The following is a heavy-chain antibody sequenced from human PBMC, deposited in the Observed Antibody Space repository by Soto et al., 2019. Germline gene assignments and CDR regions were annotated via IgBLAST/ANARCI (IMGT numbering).Heavy chain of an antibody. D-gene: IGHD3-9*01. CDR2: ISYDGSNK. Sequence: PGGSLRLSCAASGFTFSSYGMHWVRQAPGKGLEWVAVISYDGSNKYYADSVKGRFTISRDNSKNTLYLQMNSLRAEDTAVYYCEKDLYYDILTGYYYYYYGMDVWGQGTTVTVSS. CDR1: GFTFSSYG. CDR3: EKDLYYDILTGYYYYYYGMDV. V-gene: IGHV3-30*18. J-gene: IGHJ6*02.